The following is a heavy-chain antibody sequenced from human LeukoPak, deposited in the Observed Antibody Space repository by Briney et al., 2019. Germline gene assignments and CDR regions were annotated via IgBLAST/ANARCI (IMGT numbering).Heavy chain of an antibody. V-gene: IGHV3-30*04. CDR2: ISYDGSNK. Sequence: PGGSLRLSCAASGFTFSSYAMHWVRQAPGKGLEWVAVISYDGSNKYYADSVKGRFTISRDNSKNTLYLQMNSLRAEDTAVYYCARDTRSVSIPDAFDIWGQGTMVTVSS. CDR1: GFTFSSYA. CDR3: ARDTRSVSIPDAFDI. J-gene: IGHJ3*02. D-gene: IGHD1-14*01.